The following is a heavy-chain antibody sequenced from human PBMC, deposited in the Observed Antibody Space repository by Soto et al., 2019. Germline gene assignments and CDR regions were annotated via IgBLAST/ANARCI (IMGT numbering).Heavy chain of an antibody. V-gene: IGHV1-46*03. CDR3: ASGLASGDY. Sequence: ASVKVSCKASGYTCTSFYIHWVRPAPEQGLEWMGIVNPNCGSTNYAQNFKGRITISRDTSTSTVYMYLSSLRSEDTAVYYCASGLASGDYWGQGTLVTVSS. CDR1: GYTCTSFY. CDR2: VNPNCGST. D-gene: IGHD6-6*01. J-gene: IGHJ4*02.